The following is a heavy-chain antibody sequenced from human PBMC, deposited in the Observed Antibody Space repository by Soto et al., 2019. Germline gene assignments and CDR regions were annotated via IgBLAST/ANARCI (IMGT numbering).Heavy chain of an antibody. Sequence: ASVKVSCKASGFTFTSSAMQWVRQARGQRLEWMGWINAGNGNTKYSQKFQGRVTITRDTSASTAYMELSRLRSEDTAVYYCVRDDIGLGIDYWGLGTLVTVSS. CDR1: GFTFTSSA. D-gene: IGHD1-26*01. V-gene: IGHV1-3*01. CDR3: VRDDIGLGIDY. CDR2: INAGNGNT. J-gene: IGHJ4*02.